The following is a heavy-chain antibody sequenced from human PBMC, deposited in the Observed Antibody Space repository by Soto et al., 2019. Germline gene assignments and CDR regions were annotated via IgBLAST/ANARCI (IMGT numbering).Heavy chain of an antibody. CDR1: EFTFGAHS. CDR3: VRGAFGSWRMDV. J-gene: IGHJ6*02. V-gene: IGHV3-72*01. CDR2: SRNEANSYST. Sequence: EVQLEDSGEGWVRPEGPLSLSAPAPEFTFGAHSMAGFPQAQGKGLEWFARSRNEANSYSTEYAASVKGRFTISRDLSKNSLYLQMNSLKTEDTAVYYCVRGAFGSWRMDVWGQGTSVTVSS. D-gene: IGHD3-16*01.